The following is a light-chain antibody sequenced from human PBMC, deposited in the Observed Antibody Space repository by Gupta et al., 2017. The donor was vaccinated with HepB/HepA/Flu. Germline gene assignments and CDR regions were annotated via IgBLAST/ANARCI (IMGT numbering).Light chain of an antibody. CDR1: ASNIGANT. J-gene: IGLJ3*02. CDR3: GTWDDRLLRPV. CDR2: HNN. Sequence: QSVFTHPPSSPGTPAHRVTISCSGSASNIGANTANWYQQFHGKETRRLIAHNNQRPSGVYDRCTSYTTGNYASREIRGLQSEEEATDFWGTWDDRLLRPVFGGGTKMTVL. V-gene: IGLV1-44*01.